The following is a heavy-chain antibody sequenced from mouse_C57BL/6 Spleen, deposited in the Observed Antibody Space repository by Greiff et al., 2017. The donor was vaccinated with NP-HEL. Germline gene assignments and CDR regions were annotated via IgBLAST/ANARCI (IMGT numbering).Heavy chain of an antibody. CDR1: GYAFTNYL. CDR3: AREIYYGNYGDVGYFDY. CDR2: INPGSGGT. J-gene: IGHJ2*01. V-gene: IGHV1-54*01. D-gene: IGHD2-1*01. Sequence: QVQLQQSGAELVRPGTSVKVSCKASGYAFTNYLIEWVKQRPGQGLEWIGVINPGSGGTNYNEKFKGKATLIADKSSSTAYMQLSSLTPEDSAVYFCAREIYYGNYGDVGYFDYWGQGTTLTVSS.